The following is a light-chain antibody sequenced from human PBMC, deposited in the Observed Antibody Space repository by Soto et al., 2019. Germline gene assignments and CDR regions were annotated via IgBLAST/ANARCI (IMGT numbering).Light chain of an antibody. V-gene: IGLV2-14*01. Sequence: QSVLTQPASVSGSPGQSITISCTGTSSDVGYYNYVSWYQQHPGKVPKLIIYEVTNRPSGISSRLSASKSGITASLTISGLQAEDEAEYYCSSYAGTNNDVVFGGGTKGTVL. CDR3: SSYAGTNNDVV. CDR1: SSDVGYYNY. J-gene: IGLJ2*01. CDR2: EVT.